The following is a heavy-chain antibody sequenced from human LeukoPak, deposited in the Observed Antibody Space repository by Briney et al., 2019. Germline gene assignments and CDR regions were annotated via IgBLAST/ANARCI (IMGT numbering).Heavy chain of an antibody. J-gene: IGHJ5*02. V-gene: IGHV7-4-1*02. D-gene: IGHD3-3*01. CDR2: INTNTGNP. CDR3: ASTIGVAMGNWFDP. CDR1: GYTFTSYA. Sequence: ASVTVSCTASGYTFTSYAMNWVRQAPGQGLEWMGWINTNTGNPTYAQGFTGRFVFSLDTSVSTAYLQISSLKAEDTGVYYCASTIGVAMGNWFDPWGQGTLVTVSS.